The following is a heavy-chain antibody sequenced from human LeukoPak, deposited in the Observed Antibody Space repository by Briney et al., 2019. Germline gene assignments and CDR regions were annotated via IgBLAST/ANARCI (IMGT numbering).Heavy chain of an antibody. Sequence: SETLSLTCAVYGGSFSGYYWSWIRQPPGKGLEWIGEINHSGSTNYNPSLKSRVTISVDTSKNQFSLKLSSVTAADTAVYYCARDDYDYVWGSYRHVDYWGQGTLVTVSS. D-gene: IGHD3-16*02. J-gene: IGHJ4*02. CDR2: INHSGST. CDR3: ARDDYDYVWGSYRHVDY. CDR1: GGSFSGYY. V-gene: IGHV4-34*01.